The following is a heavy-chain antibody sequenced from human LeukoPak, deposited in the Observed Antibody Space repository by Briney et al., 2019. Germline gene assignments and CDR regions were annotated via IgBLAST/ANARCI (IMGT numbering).Heavy chain of an antibody. Sequence: GGSLRLSCAASGFTFSSFDMHWVRQPTGQGLEWVSTIGTASDTYYPGSVEGRFTPSRDNAKNSLYLQMNSLTAGDTAVYYCARGPPRGKYYYMDVWGKGTTVTVSS. CDR1: GFTFSSFD. CDR2: IGTASDT. CDR3: ARGPPRGKYYYMDV. J-gene: IGHJ6*03. D-gene: IGHD1-1*01. V-gene: IGHV3-13*01.